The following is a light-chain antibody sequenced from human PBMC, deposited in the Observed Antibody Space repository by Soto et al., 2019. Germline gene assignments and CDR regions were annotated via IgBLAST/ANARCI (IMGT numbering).Light chain of an antibody. V-gene: IGLV1-40*01. Sequence: QYVLTQPPSVSGAPGQRVTISCTGSSSNIGAGYNVHWYQQPPGTAPKLLIYGNSNRPSGVPDRFSGSKSGTSASLAITGLQAEDEADYYCQSYDSSLSGWVFGGGTQLTVL. CDR1: SSNIGAGYN. CDR2: GNS. J-gene: IGLJ3*02. CDR3: QSYDSSLSGWV.